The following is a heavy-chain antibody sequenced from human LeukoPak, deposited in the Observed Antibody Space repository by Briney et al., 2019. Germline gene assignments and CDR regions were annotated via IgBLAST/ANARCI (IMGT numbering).Heavy chain of an antibody. CDR1: GFTFSSFA. D-gene: IGHD4-17*01. CDR2: ISHTGSAI. CDR3: STEPRSLLY. J-gene: IGHJ4*01. V-gene: IGHV3-48*03. Sequence: PGGSLRLSCAASGFTFSSFAMNWVRQAPGKALEWVSYISHTGSAISYAGSVKGRFTISRDNAKNSLYLQLNSLRPEDTALYYCSTEPRSLLYWGHGTLVTVSS.